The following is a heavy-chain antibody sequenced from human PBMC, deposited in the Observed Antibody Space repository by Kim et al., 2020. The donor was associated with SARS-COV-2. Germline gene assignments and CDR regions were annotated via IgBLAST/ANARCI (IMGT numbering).Heavy chain of an antibody. Sequence: SETLSLTCTVSGGSISSSSYYWGWIRQPPGKGLEWIGSIYYSGSTYYNPSLKSRVTISVDTSKNQFSLKLSSVTAADTAVYYCARDNNCNGDTRFDYWGQGTLVTVSS. V-gene: IGHV4-39*01. J-gene: IGHJ4*02. CDR1: GGSISSSSYY. D-gene: IGHD1-20*01. CDR3: ARDNNCNGDTRFDY. CDR2: IYYSGST.